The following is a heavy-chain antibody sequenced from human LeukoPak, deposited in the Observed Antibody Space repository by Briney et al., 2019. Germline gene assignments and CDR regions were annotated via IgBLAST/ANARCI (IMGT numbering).Heavy chain of an antibody. V-gene: IGHV3-33*01. CDR1: GFTFSSHG. Sequence: GGSLRLSCAASGFTFSSHGMHWVRQAPGKGLEWVAVIWYDGSNKYYADSVKGRFTISRDNSKNTLYLQLNSLRAEDAAVYYCARDSTYYYASGSSGPHYFDYWGQGTLVTVSS. D-gene: IGHD3-10*01. J-gene: IGHJ4*02. CDR2: IWYDGSNK. CDR3: ARDSTYYYASGSSGPHYFDY.